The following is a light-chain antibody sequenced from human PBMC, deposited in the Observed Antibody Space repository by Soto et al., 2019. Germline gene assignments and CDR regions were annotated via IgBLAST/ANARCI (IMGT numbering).Light chain of an antibody. CDR1: SSDVGGYNY. J-gene: IGLJ1*01. CDR2: EVS. Sequence: QSALTQPPSASGSPGQSVTISCTGTSSDVGGYNYVSWYQQHPGKAPKLMIYEVSKRPSGVPDRFSGSKSGNTASLTVSGLQAEDEADYYRSSYAGSNIHYVFGTGTKLTVL. V-gene: IGLV2-8*01. CDR3: SSYAGSNIHYV.